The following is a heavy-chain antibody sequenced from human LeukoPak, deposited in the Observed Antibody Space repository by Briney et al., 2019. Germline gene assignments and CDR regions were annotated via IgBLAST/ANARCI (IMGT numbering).Heavy chain of an antibody. D-gene: IGHD3-3*01. Sequence: PGGSLRLSCAASGFTFSSYAMSWVRQAPGKGLEWVSAISGSGGSTYYADSVKGRFTISRDNSKNTLYLQMNSLRAEDTAVYYCAKDAVLRFLEWSLNAFDIWGQGTMVTVSS. V-gene: IGHV3-23*01. J-gene: IGHJ3*02. CDR2: ISGSGGST. CDR3: AKDAVLRFLEWSLNAFDI. CDR1: GFTFSSYA.